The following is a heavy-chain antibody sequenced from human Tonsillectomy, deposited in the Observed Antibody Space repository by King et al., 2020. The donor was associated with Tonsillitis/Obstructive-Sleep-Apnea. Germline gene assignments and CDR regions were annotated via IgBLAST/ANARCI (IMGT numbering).Heavy chain of an antibody. CDR1: AGSISSYY. CDR2: IDYSGRT. J-gene: IGHJ3*02. CDR3: EREALYAFYI. Sequence: VQLQESGPGLVKPSETLSLTCTVSAGSISSYYWSWIRQPPGKGLEWIGYIDYSGRTNKNSSLKSRVPISVDTSKNQFSLKLSSVTAADSAVFYCEREALYAFYIWVQATMVTVSS. V-gene: IGHV4-59*01.